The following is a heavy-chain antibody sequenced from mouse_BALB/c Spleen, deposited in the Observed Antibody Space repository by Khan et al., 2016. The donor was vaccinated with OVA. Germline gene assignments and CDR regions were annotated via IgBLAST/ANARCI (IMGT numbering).Heavy chain of an antibody. V-gene: IGHV5-12*02. J-gene: IGHJ4*01. Sequence: EVELVESGGGLVQPGGSLKLSCATSGFTFSDYYMYWVRQTPEKRLEWVAYISNGGGSTYYPDTVKGRFTIPRDNAKNTLYLQMSRLKSEDTAMYYCARGVYYYAMDYWGQGTSVTVSS. CDR3: ARGVYYYAMDY. CDR2: ISNGGGST. CDR1: GFTFSDYY.